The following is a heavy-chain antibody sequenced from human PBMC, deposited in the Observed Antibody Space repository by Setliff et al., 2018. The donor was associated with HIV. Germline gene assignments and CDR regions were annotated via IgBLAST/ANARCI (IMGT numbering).Heavy chain of an antibody. CDR2: ISSSSSPI. CDR3: ARDKDEDYGSTSFDY. V-gene: IGHV3-48*04. D-gene: IGHD4-17*01. CDR1: GFTFSTYS. Sequence: PGGSLRLSCAASGFTFSTYSMNWVRQAPGKGLEWVSYISSSSSPIYYADSVKGRFTISRDNAKNSLYLQLNSLRPEDTAVYYCARDKDEDYGSTSFDYWGQGILVTVSS. J-gene: IGHJ4*02.